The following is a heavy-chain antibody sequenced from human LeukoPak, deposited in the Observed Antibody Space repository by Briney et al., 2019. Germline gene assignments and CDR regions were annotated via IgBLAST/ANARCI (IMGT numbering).Heavy chain of an antibody. Sequence: GGYLRLSCAASGFTFSSYAMSWVRQAPGKGLEWVSSISGSGGSTYYADSMKGRFTISRDNSKNTLYLQMNSLRAEDTAVYYCASQVAQISSPFDYWGQGTLVTVSS. CDR2: ISGSGGST. J-gene: IGHJ4*02. CDR1: GFTFSSYA. D-gene: IGHD3-3*02. CDR3: ASQVAQISSPFDY. V-gene: IGHV3-23*01.